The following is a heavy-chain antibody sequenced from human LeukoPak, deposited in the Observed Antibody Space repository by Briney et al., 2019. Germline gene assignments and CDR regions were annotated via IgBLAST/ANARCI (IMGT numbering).Heavy chain of an antibody. CDR1: GFTFSSYA. CDR2: ISYDGSNK. J-gene: IGHJ4*02. D-gene: IGHD3-22*01. Sequence: GGSLRLSCAASGFTFSSYAMHWVRQAPGKGLEWVAVISYDGSNKYYTDSVKGRFTISRDNSKNTLYLQMNSLRAEDTAVYYCARMEDFGYDSSGLPPYWGQGTLVTVSS. CDR3: ARMEDFGYDSSGLPPY. V-gene: IGHV3-30-3*01.